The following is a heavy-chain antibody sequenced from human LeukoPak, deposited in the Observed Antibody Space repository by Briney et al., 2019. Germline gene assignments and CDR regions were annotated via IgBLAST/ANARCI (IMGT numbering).Heavy chain of an antibody. CDR3: ARDLWYYYDSSGYYY. D-gene: IGHD3-22*01. Sequence: SETLSLTCTVSGYSISGGYYWGWIRQPPGKGLEWIGSIYHSGSTYYNPSLKSRVTISVDTSKNQFSLKLSSVTAADTAVYYCARDLWYYYDSSGYYYRGQRTLVTVSS. V-gene: IGHV4-38-2*02. J-gene: IGHJ4*02. CDR2: IYHSGST. CDR1: GYSISGGYY.